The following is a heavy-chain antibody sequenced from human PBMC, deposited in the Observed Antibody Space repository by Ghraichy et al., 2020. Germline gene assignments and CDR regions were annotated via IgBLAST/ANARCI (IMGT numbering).Heavy chain of an antibody. Sequence: GGSLRLSCAATGFTFNNYDIHWVRQAPGKGLVWVAVISYDGSETFYADSVKGRYTISRDNSKNTVSLQMNTVRPEATAVYYCATTCTIFGQNPHDAFDGWGQGTMVTVSS. J-gene: IGHJ3*01. CDR3: ATTCTIFGQNPHDAFDG. CDR2: ISYDGSET. CDR1: GFTFNNYD. D-gene: IGHD3-3*01. V-gene: IGHV3-30*03.